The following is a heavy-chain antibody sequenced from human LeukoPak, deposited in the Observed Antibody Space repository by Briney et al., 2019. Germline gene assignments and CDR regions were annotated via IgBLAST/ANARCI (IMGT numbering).Heavy chain of an antibody. CDR1: GFTFSSYG. CDR2: ISGSAYNT. CDR3: AKHSGSSSICYVDS. D-gene: IGHD1-26*01. Sequence: GGSLRLSCAASGFTFSSYGMSWVRQAPGKGLEWVSTISGSAYNTYYADSVKGRFTISRDNSANTLYLQMNSLRAEDTALYYCAKHSGSSSICYVDSWGQGALVTVSS. V-gene: IGHV3-23*01. J-gene: IGHJ4*02.